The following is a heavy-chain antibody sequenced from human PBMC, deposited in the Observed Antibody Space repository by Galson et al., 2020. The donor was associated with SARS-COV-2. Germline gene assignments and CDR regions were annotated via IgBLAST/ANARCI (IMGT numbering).Heavy chain of an antibody. CDR1: GFTFSSYA. D-gene: IGHD3-22*01. Sequence: GGSLRLSCAASGFTFSSYAMSWVRQAPGKGLEWVSAISCSGGSTYYVDSVKGRFTISRDNSKNTLYLQMNSLRAEDTAVYYCAKDFLWGFTVGGYYYGSSGYQPPFGYWGQGNLVTGSP. V-gene: IGHV3-23*01. CDR2: ISCSGGST. CDR3: AKDFLWGFTVGGYYYGSSGYQPPFGY. J-gene: IGHJ4*02.